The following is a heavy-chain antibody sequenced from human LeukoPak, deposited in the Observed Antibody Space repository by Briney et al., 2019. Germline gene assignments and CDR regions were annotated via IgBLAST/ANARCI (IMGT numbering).Heavy chain of an antibody. Sequence: GGSLRLSCAASGFTFSSYAMSWVRQAPGKGLEWVSAISGSGGSTHYADSVKGRFTISRDNSKNTLYLQMNSLRAEDTAVYYCAKDGSYCGGDCYSRMDVWGQGTTVTVSS. J-gene: IGHJ6*02. V-gene: IGHV3-23*01. CDR2: ISGSGGST. CDR1: GFTFSSYA. CDR3: AKDGSYCGGDCYSRMDV. D-gene: IGHD2-21*02.